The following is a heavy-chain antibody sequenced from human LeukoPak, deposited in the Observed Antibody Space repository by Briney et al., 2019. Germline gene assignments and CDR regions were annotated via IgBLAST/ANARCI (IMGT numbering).Heavy chain of an antibody. CDR1: GFTFSSYG. V-gene: IGHV3-30*18. Sequence: GGSLRLSCAASGFTFSSYGMHWVRQAPGKGLEWVAVISYDGSNKYYADSVKGRFTISRDNSKNTLYLQMNSLRAEDTAVYYCAKDQGVATNYFDYWGQGTLVTVSS. CDR2: ISYDGSNK. CDR3: AKDQGVATNYFDY. D-gene: IGHD5-24*01. J-gene: IGHJ4*02.